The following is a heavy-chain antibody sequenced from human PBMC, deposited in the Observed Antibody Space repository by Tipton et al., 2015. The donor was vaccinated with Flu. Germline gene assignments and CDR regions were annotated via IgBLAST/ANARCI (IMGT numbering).Heavy chain of an antibody. J-gene: IGHJ4*02. Sequence: RSLRLSCTASGFTFGDYAMSWVRQAPGKGLEWVGFIRSKAYGGTTEYAASVKGRFTISRDDSESIAYLQMNSLKTEDTAVYYCTRDNTMVRGVIGYWGQGTLVTVSS. CDR1: GFTFGDYA. CDR2: IRSKAYGGTT. D-gene: IGHD3-10*01. CDR3: TRDNTMVRGVIGY. V-gene: IGHV3-49*04.